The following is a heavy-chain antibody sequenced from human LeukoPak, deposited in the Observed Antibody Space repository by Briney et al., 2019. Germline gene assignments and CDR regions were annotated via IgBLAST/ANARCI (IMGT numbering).Heavy chain of an antibody. CDR3: AKVKRYFDWLPLDY. V-gene: IGHV3-23*01. CDR2: ISGSGGST. J-gene: IGHJ4*02. Sequence: GGSLRLSCAASGFTFSSYAMSWVRQAPGKGLEWVSAISGSGGSTYYADSVKGRFTISGDNSKNTLYLQMNSLRAEDTAVYYCAKVKRYFDWLPLDYWGQGTLVTVSS. D-gene: IGHD3-9*01. CDR1: GFTFSSYA.